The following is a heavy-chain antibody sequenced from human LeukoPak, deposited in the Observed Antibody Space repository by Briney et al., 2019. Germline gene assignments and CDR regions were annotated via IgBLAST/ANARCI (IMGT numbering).Heavy chain of an antibody. Sequence: TGGSLRLSCTASGFSFSSLWLHWVRQAPGKGLVWVSRLNTDGSSTVYADSVKGRFTISRDNAKNTLYLQMNSLRAEDTDVYHCARGYYDSNDSNRSNWSDPWGEGTLVTVSS. J-gene: IGHJ5*02. CDR2: LNTDGSST. CDR3: ARGYYDSNDSNRSNWSDP. V-gene: IGHV3-74*01. D-gene: IGHD3-22*01. CDR1: GFSFSSLW.